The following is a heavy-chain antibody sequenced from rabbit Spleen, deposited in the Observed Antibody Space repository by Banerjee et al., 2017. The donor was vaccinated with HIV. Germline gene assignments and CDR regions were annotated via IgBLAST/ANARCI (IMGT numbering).Heavy chain of an antibody. J-gene: IGHJ4*01. CDR2: IYTNGGNT. Sequence: QEQLEESGGGLVKPGGTLTLTCKASGFSFSGILYMCWVRQAPGKGLEWIACIYTNGGNTWYASWVNGRFIISRENTQNTVYLQLNSLTAADTATYFCVRDQAHMLDLWGPGTL. D-gene: IGHD1-1*01. CDR1: GFSFSGILY. CDR3: VRDQAHMLDL. V-gene: IGHV1S43*01.